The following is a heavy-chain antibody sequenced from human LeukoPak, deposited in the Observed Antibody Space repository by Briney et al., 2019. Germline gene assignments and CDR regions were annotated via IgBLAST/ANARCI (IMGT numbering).Heavy chain of an antibody. CDR2: IYYSGST. J-gene: IGHJ4*02. Sequence: SETLSLTCTVSDGSISSYYWSWIRQPPGKGLEWIGYIYYSGSTNYNPSLKSRVTISVDTSKNQFSLKLSSVTAADTAVYYCARHSGSYYFDYWGQGTLVTVSS. D-gene: IGHD1-26*01. CDR1: DGSISSYY. V-gene: IGHV4-59*08. CDR3: ARHSGSYYFDY.